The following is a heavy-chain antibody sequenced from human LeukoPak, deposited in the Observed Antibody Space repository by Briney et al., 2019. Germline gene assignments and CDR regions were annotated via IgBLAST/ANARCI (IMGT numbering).Heavy chain of an antibody. CDR3: ARGVAVAGTGGFDP. D-gene: IGHD6-19*01. CDR1: GGSISSSGYY. V-gene: IGHV4-39*07. CDR2: IYYSGST. J-gene: IGHJ5*02. Sequence: PSETLSLTCTVSGGSISSSGYYWGWIRQPPGKGLEWIGSIYYSGSTYYNPSLKSRVTISVDTSKNQFSLKLSSVTAADTAVYYCARGVAVAGTGGFDPWGQGTLVTVSS.